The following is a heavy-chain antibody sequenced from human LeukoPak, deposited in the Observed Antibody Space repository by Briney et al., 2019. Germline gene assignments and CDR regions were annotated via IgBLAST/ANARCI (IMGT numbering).Heavy chain of an antibody. Sequence: SETLSLTCAVYGGSFSGYYWSWIRQPPGKGLEWIGEINHSGSTNYNPSLKSRVTISVDTSKSQFFLKLSSVTAADTAVYYCARPTSARYSSGGGNWFDPWGQGTLVTVSS. D-gene: IGHD6-19*01. CDR1: GGSFSGYY. CDR3: ARPTSARYSSGGGNWFDP. V-gene: IGHV4-34*01. CDR2: INHSGST. J-gene: IGHJ5*02.